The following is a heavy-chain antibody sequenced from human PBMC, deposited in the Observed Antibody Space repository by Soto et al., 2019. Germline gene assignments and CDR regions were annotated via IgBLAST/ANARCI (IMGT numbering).Heavy chain of an antibody. D-gene: IGHD3-10*01. Sequence: SVKVSCKASGFTFTISAMQLVRQARGQRLEWIGWIVVGSGNTNYAQKFQERVTITRDMSTSTAYMELSSLRSDDTAVYYCARGVGSGSYYNQYNWFDPWGQGTLVPVSS. CDR3: ARGVGSGSYYNQYNWFDP. J-gene: IGHJ5*02. V-gene: IGHV1-58*02. CDR1: GFTFTISA. CDR2: IVVGSGNT.